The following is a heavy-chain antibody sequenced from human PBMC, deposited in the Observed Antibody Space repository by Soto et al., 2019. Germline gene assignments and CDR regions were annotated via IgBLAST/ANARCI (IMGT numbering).Heavy chain of an antibody. CDR2: ISTSGRYI. Sequence: EVQLVESGGGLVKPGGSLRLSCAASGFTFSDYTMNWVRQAPGKGLEWVSFISTSGRYIYSADSVKGRFTISRDNAKNSLYLQMNSLRAEDTAVYYCARGGLGDYGLGNFDFWGQGTLVTVSS. CDR3: ARGGLGDYGLGNFDF. V-gene: IGHV3-21*01. CDR1: GFTFSDYT. D-gene: IGHD4-17*01. J-gene: IGHJ4*02.